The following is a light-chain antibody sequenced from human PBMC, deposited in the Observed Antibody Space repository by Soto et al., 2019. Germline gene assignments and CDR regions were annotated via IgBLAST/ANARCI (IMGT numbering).Light chain of an antibody. Sequence: IQMTQSPSTLCSSLGDRVTITWGASQSISSWLAWYQQKPGKAPKLLIYDASSLESGVPSRFSVSGSGTEFTLTLSSLQNDDFATYDCQQYNSYTWTFCQGTKVDIK. CDR1: QSISSW. CDR3: QQYNSYTWT. J-gene: IGKJ1*01. CDR2: DAS. V-gene: IGKV1-5*01.